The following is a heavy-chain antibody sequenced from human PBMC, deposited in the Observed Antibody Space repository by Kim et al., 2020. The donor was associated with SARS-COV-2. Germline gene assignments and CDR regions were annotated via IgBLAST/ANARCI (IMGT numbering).Heavy chain of an antibody. Sequence: NYNPSLKSRVTISVDTSKNQFSLKLSSVTAADTAVYYCARGWNYYDSNDYWGQGTLVTVSS. J-gene: IGHJ4*02. V-gene: IGHV4-34*01. CDR3: ARGWNYYDSNDY. D-gene: IGHD3-22*01.